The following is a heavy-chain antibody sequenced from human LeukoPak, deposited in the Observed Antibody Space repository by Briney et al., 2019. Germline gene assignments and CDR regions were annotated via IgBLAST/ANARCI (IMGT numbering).Heavy chain of an antibody. CDR1: GGSISSGTYY. CDR2: SYSSGST. Sequence: SQTLSLTCTVSGGSISSGTYYWSWIRQPAGKGQEWIGRSYSSGSTNYNPSLKSRVTISVDTSKNQFSLNLSSVTAADTAVYYCARDGSGHFYSGGYYRRAFDVWGQGTMVIVSS. CDR3: ARDGSGHFYSGGYYRRAFDV. D-gene: IGHD3-22*01. J-gene: IGHJ3*01. V-gene: IGHV4-61*02.